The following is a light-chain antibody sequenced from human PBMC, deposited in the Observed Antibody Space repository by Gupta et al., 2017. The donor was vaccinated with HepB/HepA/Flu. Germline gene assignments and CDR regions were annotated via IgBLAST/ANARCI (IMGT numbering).Light chain of an antibody. CDR1: ESVGSSY. J-gene: IGKJ2*01. V-gene: IGKV3-20*01. Sequence: EIVLTQSPGTLSLSPRDRATLSCRASESVGSSYLAWYQQKPGQAPKLLIYGASSRATGIPDRFSGSGSGTDFTLTISRLGPEDCAVYYCQQYGSSPYTFGLGTRLEIK. CDR2: GAS. CDR3: QQYGSSPYT.